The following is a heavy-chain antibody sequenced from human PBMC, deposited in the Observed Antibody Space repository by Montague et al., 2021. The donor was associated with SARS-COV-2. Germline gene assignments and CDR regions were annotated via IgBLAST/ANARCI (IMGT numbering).Heavy chain of an antibody. CDR2: MSGSGGST. CDR3: AKVGGSVSYYNTFDY. Sequence: SLRLSCAASGFSFSSFAMSLIRQAPVKGLEWVSAMSGSGGSTYYSDYVKGRFTISRDNSKNTLYLQMNGLRAEDTAVYFCAKVGGSVSYYNTFDYWGQGTQVTVSS. V-gene: IGHV3-23*01. CDR1: GFSFSSFA. J-gene: IGHJ4*02. D-gene: IGHD3-10*01.